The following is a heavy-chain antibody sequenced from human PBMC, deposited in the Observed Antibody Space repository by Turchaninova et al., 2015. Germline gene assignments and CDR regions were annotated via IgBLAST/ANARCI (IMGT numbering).Heavy chain of an antibody. CDR3: ARGVGSGYEPDY. D-gene: IGHD5-12*01. CDR1: GGTLRSYA. CDR2: IIPILGIA. J-gene: IGHJ4*02. Sequence: QVQLVQSGAVVKSPGPSGKVAVKSAGGTLRSYAISWGRQAPGQGLEWMGRIIPILGIANYAQKCQGRVTITADKSTSTAYMELSSLRSEDTAVYYCARGVGSGYEPDYWGQGTLVTVSS. V-gene: IGHV1-69*04.